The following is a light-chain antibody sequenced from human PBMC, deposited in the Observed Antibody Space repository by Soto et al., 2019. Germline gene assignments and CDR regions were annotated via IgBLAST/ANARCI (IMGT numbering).Light chain of an antibody. V-gene: IGLV1-40*01. CDR1: SSNIGADYD. J-gene: IGLJ2*01. Sequence: QSVLTQPPSVSGAPGQRVTISCSGSSSNIGADYDVYWYQHLPGTAPKLLIHGNSNRPSGVPDRFSGSKSGTSASLAITGLQAEDEADYYCQSYDSSLSGVVFGGGTKLTVL. CDR2: GNS. CDR3: QSYDSSLSGVV.